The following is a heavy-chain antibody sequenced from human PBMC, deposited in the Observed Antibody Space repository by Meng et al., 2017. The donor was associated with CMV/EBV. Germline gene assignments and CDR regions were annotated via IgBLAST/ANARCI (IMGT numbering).Heavy chain of an antibody. CDR3: ARAFYRFLEWFIAFNRLGDYGMDV. Sequence: GGSLRLSCAASGFTFSSYAMHWVRQAPGKGLEWVAVISYDGSNKYYADSVKGRFTISRDNSKNTLYLQMNSLRAEDTAVYYCARAFYRFLEWFIAFNRLGDYGMDVWGQGTTVTVSS. D-gene: IGHD3-3*01. V-gene: IGHV3-30*04. CDR1: GFTFSSYA. J-gene: IGHJ6*02. CDR2: ISYDGSNK.